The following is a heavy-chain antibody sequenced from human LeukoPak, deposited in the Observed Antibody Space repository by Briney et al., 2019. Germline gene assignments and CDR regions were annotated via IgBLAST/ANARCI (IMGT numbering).Heavy chain of an antibody. CDR3: AKDIGRVDTASTYMDV. Sequence: GGSLRLSCAASGFTFDDYAMHWVRQAPGKGLEWVSGISFTIGYADSVKGRFTISRDNAKNSLYLQMNSLRVEDTALYYCAKDIGRVDTASTYMDVWGKGTTVTISS. V-gene: IGHV3-9*01. CDR1: GFTFDDYA. CDR2: ISFTI. J-gene: IGHJ6*03. D-gene: IGHD5-18*01.